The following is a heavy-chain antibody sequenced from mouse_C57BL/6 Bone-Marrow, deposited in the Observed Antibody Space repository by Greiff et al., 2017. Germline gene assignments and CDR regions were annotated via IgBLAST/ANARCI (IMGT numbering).Heavy chain of an antibody. D-gene: IGHD1-1*02. CDR2: IHPNSGST. CDR3: GRGGSLFDY. CDR1: GYTFTSYW. J-gene: IGHJ2*01. Sequence: VQLQQPGAELAKPGASVKLSCKASGYTFTSYWMHWVKQRPGQGLEWIGMIHPNSGSTNYNEKFKSKATVTADKSSSTAYMQLSSLTSEDSAVYYCGRGGSLFDYWGQGTTRTVTS. V-gene: IGHV1-64*01.